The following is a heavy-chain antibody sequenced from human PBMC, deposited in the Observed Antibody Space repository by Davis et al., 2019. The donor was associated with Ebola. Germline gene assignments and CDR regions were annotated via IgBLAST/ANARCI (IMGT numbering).Heavy chain of an antibody. CDR1: GFTFSSYW. D-gene: IGHD3-9*01. CDR2: IKQDGSEK. CDR3: ARDRDYDILTGYSN. Sequence: GESLKISCAASGFTFSSYWMSWVRQAPGKGLEWVANIKQDGSEKYYVDSVKGRFTISRDNAKNSLYLQMNSLRAEDTAVYYCARDRDYDILTGYSNWGQGTLVTVSS. V-gene: IGHV3-7*01. J-gene: IGHJ4*02.